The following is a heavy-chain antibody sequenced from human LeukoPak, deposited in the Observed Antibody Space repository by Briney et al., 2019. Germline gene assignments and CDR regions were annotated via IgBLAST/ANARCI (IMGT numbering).Heavy chain of an antibody. CDR2: IYSSNSDT. CDR3: ARHSTSYSSSWWDYYYYIDV. Sequence: GESLKISCKGSGYSFTIYWIGWVRQMPGKGLEWMGIIYSSNSDTRYSTSFQCQVTISADKTIRTAYLQWSSLKASDTAMYYCARHSTSYSSSWWDYYYYIDVWGKGTTVTVSS. J-gene: IGHJ6*03. CDR1: GYSFTIYW. D-gene: IGHD6-13*01. V-gene: IGHV5-51*01.